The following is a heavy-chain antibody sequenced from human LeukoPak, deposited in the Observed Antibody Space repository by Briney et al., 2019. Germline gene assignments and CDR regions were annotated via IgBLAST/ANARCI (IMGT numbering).Heavy chain of an antibody. CDR2: IKGDEMTT. CDR3: ARGGLFAYYFDY. V-gene: IGHV3-74*01. CDR1: GFTLSSYS. D-gene: IGHD3-10*02. J-gene: IGHJ4*02. Sequence: GGSLRLSCAASGFTLSSYSMNWVRQAPGKGLEWVSRIKGDEMTTNYADSVEGRFTISRDNAKNTVYLEINSLRAEDTAVYYCARGGLFAYYFDYWGQGTLVTVSS.